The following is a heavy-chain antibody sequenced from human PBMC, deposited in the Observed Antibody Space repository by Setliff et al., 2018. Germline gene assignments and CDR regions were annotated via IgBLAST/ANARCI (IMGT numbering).Heavy chain of an antibody. J-gene: IGHJ4*02. CDR3: ATLTVAGAGTFDL. D-gene: IGHD6-19*01. Sequence: PSETLSLTCDVSGFTISSGYYWGWVRQPPGMGLEWIGSFYYYTGKTYYNPSLKGRVGISADVSKNQLSLRLTSVVAADTAVYYCATLTVAGAGTFDLWGQGTLGTSPQ. CDR1: GFTISSGYY. CDR2: FYYYTGKT. V-gene: IGHV4-38-2*01.